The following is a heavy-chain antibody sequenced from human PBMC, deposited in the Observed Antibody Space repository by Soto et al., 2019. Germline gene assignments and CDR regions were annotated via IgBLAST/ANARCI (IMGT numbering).Heavy chain of an antibody. CDR2: IKSKTDGGTT. V-gene: IGHV3-15*01. J-gene: IGHJ4*02. Sequence: GGSLRLSCAASGFTFSNAWMSWVRQAPGKGLEWVGRIKSKTDGGTTDYAAPVKGRFTISRDDSKNTPYLQMNSLKTEDTAVYYCTTELIPDCSGGSCYSDYWGQGTLVTVSS. CDR1: GFTFSNAW. D-gene: IGHD2-15*01. CDR3: TTELIPDCSGGSCYSDY.